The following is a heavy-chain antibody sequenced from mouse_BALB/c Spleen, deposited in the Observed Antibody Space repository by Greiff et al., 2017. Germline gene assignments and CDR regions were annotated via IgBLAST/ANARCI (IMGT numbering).Heavy chain of an antibody. J-gene: IGHJ1*01. D-gene: IGHD2-10*01. CDR1: GYSITSGYY. V-gene: IGHV3-6*02. Sequence: EVKLQESGPGLVKPSQSLSLTCSVTGYSITSGYYWNWIRQFPGNKLEWMGYISYDGSNNYNPSLKNRISITRDTSKNQFFLKLNSVTTEDTATYYCARGTYYGNYVLYWYFDVWGAGTTVTVSS. CDR2: ISYDGSN. CDR3: ARGTYYGNYVLYWYFDV.